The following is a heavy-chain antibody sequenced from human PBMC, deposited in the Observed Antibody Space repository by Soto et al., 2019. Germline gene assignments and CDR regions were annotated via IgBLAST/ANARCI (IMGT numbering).Heavy chain of an antibody. D-gene: IGHD6-6*01. J-gene: IGHJ3*02. V-gene: IGHV1-8*01. CDR3: ATYLTRSIAETGAFDI. CDR1: GYTFTSYD. Sequence: ASVKVSCKASGYTFTSYDINWVRQATGQGLEWMGWMNPNSGNTGYAQKFQGRVTMTRNTSISTAYMELSSLRSEDTAVYYCATYLTRSIAETGAFDIWGQGTMVTVS. CDR2: MNPNSGNT.